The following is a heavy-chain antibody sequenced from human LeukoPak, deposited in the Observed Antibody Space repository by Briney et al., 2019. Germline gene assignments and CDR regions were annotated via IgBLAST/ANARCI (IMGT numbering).Heavy chain of an antibody. J-gene: IGHJ6*03. CDR1: GYTFTSYY. CDR3: ARWAQPYHYYYMDV. CDR2: INPSGGST. V-gene: IGHV1-46*01. Sequence: ASVKVSCTASGYTFTSYYMHWVRQAPGQGLEWMGIINPSGGSTSYAQKFQGRVTMTRDTSISTAYMELSSLRSDDTAVYYCARWAQPYHYYYMDVWGKGTTVTISS.